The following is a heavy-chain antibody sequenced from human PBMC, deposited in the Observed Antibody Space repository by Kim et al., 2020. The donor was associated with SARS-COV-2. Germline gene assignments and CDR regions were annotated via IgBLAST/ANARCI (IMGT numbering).Heavy chain of an antibody. CDR1: GFTFSTYG. V-gene: IGHV3-30*18. J-gene: IGHJ4*02. CDR3: AKDGARWSYPLEY. Sequence: GGSLRLSCAASGFTFSTYGMHWVRQAPGKGLEWVAVISYDGSDKFYADSVRGRFSISRDNSQSTLYLQMNSLRAEDTAVYYCAKDGARWSYPLEYWGQG. D-gene: IGHD1-26*01. CDR2: ISYDGSDK.